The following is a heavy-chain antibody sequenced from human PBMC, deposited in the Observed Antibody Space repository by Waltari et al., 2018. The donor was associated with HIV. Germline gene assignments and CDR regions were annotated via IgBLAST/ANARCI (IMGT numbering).Heavy chain of an antibody. J-gene: IGHJ4*02. CDR3: AKYGLRTTSYFDD. CDR2: ISYDGSNK. V-gene: IGHV3-30*18. Sequence: QVQLVESGGGVVQPGRSLRVSCAASKFTFRNYGMHWVRQAPGKGLEWVAVISYDGSNKYYADSVKGRFTISRDNSKNTLFLQMNSLRLEDTAVYYCAKYGLRTTSYFDDWGQGTLVTVSS. CDR1: KFTFRNYG. D-gene: IGHD4-17*01.